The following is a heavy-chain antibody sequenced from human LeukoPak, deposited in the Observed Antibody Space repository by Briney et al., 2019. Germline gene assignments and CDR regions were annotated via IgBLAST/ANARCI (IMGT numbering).Heavy chain of an antibody. Sequence: GGSLRPSCAASGFTFSIYAMSWVRQAPGKGLQWVSSITGSGDGTYYADSVKGRFTISRDNSENTLYLQMNSLRVEDTAVYFCARDRPNYYGSNGHYYRRNGDYWGQGTLVTVSS. CDR2: ITGSGDGT. D-gene: IGHD3-22*01. CDR3: ARDRPNYYGSNGHYYRRNGDY. CDR1: GFTFSIYA. V-gene: IGHV3-23*01. J-gene: IGHJ4*02.